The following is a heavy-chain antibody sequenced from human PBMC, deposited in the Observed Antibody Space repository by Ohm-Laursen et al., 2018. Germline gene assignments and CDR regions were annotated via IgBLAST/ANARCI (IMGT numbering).Heavy chain of an antibody. CDR3: ARDLYCSGRTCYFEPYYFDY. V-gene: IGHV3-7*01. CDR2: IKEDGSQK. Sequence: SLRLSCAASGFTFSSYAMTWVRQAPGKELEWVANIKEDGSQKNYVDSVKGRFTISRDNANKSVYLQMNSLRAEDTAVYYCARDLYCSGRTCYFEPYYFDYWGQGTLVTVSS. CDR1: GFTFSSYA. J-gene: IGHJ4*02. D-gene: IGHD2-15*01.